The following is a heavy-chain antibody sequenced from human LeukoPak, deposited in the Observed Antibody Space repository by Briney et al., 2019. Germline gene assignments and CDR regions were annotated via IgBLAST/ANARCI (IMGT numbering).Heavy chain of an antibody. CDR1: GGSISYYY. Sequence: SETLSLTCTVSGGSISYYYWSWIRQPPGKGLQWIGYVYYSGSTNYNPSLKSRVTISVDTSKNQFSLKLNSVTPADTAVYYCAREVVAAAGTVDYWGQGTLVTVSS. D-gene: IGHD6-13*01. CDR2: VYYSGST. CDR3: AREVVAAAGTVDY. J-gene: IGHJ4*02. V-gene: IGHV4-59*01.